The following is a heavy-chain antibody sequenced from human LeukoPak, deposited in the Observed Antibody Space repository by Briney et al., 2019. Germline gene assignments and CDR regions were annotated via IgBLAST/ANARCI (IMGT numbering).Heavy chain of an antibody. CDR1: GFTFSSYA. D-gene: IGHD4-11*01. CDR2: ISYDGSNK. V-gene: IGHV3-30-3*01. Sequence: PGRSLRLSCAASGFTFSSYAMHWVRQAPGKGLEWVAVISYDGSNKYYADSVKGRFTISRDNSKNTLYLQMNSLRVEDTAVYYCGNHDYSDYYGGQGTLVTVSA. J-gene: IGHJ4*02. CDR3: GNHDYSDYY.